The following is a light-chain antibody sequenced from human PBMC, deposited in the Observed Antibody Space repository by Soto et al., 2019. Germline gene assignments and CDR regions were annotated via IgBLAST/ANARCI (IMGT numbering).Light chain of an antibody. J-gene: IGKJ1*01. CDR2: AAS. Sequence: DIQMTQSPSSLSASVGDRVTITYRASQSISGYLNWYQQKPGKAPKLLIYAASSLQSGVPSRFSGSGSGTDFTLTISSLQPEDFATYYCLQDYNYPRTFGQGTK. V-gene: IGKV1-39*01. CDR3: LQDYNYPRT. CDR1: QSISGY.